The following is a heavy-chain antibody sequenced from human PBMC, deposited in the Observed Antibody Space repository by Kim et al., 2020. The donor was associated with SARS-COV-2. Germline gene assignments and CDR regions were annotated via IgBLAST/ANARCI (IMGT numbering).Heavy chain of an antibody. V-gene: IGHV3-23*01. J-gene: IGHJ4*02. Sequence: ADTVKGRFTISRDNSKNMLYLQMNSLRAEDTAVYHCAKLRSGTTVAATNYWGQGTLVTVSS. D-gene: IGHD1-1*01. CDR3: AKLRSGTTVAATNY.